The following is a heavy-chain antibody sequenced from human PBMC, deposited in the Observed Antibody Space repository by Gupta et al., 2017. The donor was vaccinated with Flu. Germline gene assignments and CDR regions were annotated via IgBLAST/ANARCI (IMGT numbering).Heavy chain of an antibody. J-gene: IGHJ3*01. Sequence: DVELLESGGGLVKPGWSLRLSCASSGFIFNSYAMTWVRQAPGKGLEWVELITASGYTSHYSDSGKGRFTRSRDNSKKILFLQMKKLREEEKAVYYCAKGLERGGNYFDAFEVWGQGTMV. CDR3: AKGLERGGNYFDAFEV. CDR1: GFIFNSYA. D-gene: IGHD3-10*01. CDR2: ITASGYTS. V-gene: IGHV3-23*01.